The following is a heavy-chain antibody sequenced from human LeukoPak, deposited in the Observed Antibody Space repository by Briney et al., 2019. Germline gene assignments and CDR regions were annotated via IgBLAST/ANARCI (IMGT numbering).Heavy chain of an antibody. CDR2: INPNSGGT. D-gene: IGHD3-16*01. CDR1: GYSFTDYY. V-gene: IGHV1-2*02. CDR3: ARADRLHGGPYLIGP. J-gene: IGHJ5*02. Sequence: ASVKVSCKTSGYSFTDYYMHWVRQAPGQGLEWMEWINPNSGGTSFAQKFQGRVTMTRDTSITTVYMEVNWLTSDDTAMYYCARADRLHGGPYLIGPWGQGSLVTVSS.